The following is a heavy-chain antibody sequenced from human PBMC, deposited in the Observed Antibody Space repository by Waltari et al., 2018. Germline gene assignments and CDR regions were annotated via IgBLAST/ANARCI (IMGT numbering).Heavy chain of an antibody. CDR2: IIPGFGVT. J-gene: IGHJ4*01. Sequence: QVQLVQSGAEVKKPGSSVKVSCEASGDTFRIHAINWVRQAPGQGLEWMGSIIPGFGVTNYAQKFQERVTITADESTTTSHMEMNSLISEDTGVYYCARPARYYDSSGYHYPFEYWGQGTMIIVS. V-gene: IGHV1-69*18. D-gene: IGHD3-22*01. CDR3: ARPARYYDSSGYHYPFEY. CDR1: GDTFRIHA.